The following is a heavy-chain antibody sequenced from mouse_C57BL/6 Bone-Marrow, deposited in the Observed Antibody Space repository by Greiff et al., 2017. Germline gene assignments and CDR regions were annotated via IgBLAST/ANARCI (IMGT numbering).Heavy chain of an antibody. V-gene: IGHV5-17*01. D-gene: IGHD2-5*01. CDR1: GFTFSDYG. CDR3: ARGSNYSAMDY. CDR2: ISSGSNTI. Sequence: EVQVVESGGGLVKPGGSLKLSCAASGFTFSDYGMHWVRQAPEKGLEWVAYISSGSNTIYYADTVKGRFTISRDNAKNTLFLQMTSLRSEDTAMYYCARGSNYSAMDYWGQGTSVTVSS. J-gene: IGHJ4*01.